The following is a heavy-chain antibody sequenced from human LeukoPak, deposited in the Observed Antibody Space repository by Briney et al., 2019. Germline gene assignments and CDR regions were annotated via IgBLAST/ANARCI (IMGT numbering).Heavy chain of an antibody. D-gene: IGHD3-3*01. CDR2: IYTSGST. Sequence: SETLSLTCSVSGGSISSYYWSWIRQPAGKRLEWIGRIYTSGSTNYNPSLKSRVTMSVHTSKNQFSLKLSSVTAADTAVYYCARDDFWSGYRAFDIWGQGTMVTVSS. CDR1: GGSISSYY. CDR3: ARDDFWSGYRAFDI. J-gene: IGHJ3*02. V-gene: IGHV4-4*07.